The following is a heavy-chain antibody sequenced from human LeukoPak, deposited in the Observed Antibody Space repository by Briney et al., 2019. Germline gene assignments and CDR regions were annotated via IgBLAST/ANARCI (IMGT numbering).Heavy chain of an antibody. V-gene: IGHV5-51*01. CDR2: IYPGDSDT. D-gene: IGHD5-12*01. CDR3: ARLPGIVATIERYFDY. Sequence: KDGESLKISCKGSGYSFTSYWIGWVRQMPGKGLEWMGIIYPGDSDTRYSPSFQGQVTISADKSISTAYLQWSSLKASDTAMYYCARLPGIVATIERYFDYWGQGTLVTVSS. J-gene: IGHJ4*02. CDR1: GYSFTSYW.